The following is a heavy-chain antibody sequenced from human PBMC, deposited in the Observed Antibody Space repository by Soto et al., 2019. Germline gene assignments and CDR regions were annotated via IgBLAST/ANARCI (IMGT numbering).Heavy chain of an antibody. V-gene: IGHV1-69*18. Sequence: QVQLVQSGAEVKTPGSSVKVSCKASGGTFSSYSINWVRQAPGQGLEWMGRLIPMFGTTDYAQRFQGRVTFTADEATSTASQEVTNLTSEDTAVYYCARAVVLTFTRFYDMDVWGQGTTVTVSS. D-gene: IGHD3-9*01. CDR1: GGTFSSYS. J-gene: IGHJ6*02. CDR2: LIPMFGTT. CDR3: ARAVVLTFTRFYDMDV.